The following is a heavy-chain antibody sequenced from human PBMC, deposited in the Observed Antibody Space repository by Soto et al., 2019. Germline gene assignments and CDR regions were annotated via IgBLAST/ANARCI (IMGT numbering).Heavy chain of an antibody. J-gene: IGHJ4*02. CDR2: ISPKTGAT. CDR1: GYTFTDYY. D-gene: IGHD2-8*02. Sequence: ASVKVSCKASGYTFTDYYLHWVRQAPGHGLEWMGWISPKTGATHYAQSFQGRVTMTRDTSITTAYVVVSSLTSDDTAVYYCAAGAESYFDFWGQGTLVTVS. CDR3: AAGAESYFDF. V-gene: IGHV1-2*02.